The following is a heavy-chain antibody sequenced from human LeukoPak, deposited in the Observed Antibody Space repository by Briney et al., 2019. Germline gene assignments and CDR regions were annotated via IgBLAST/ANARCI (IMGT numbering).Heavy chain of an antibody. J-gene: IGHJ4*02. D-gene: IGHD7-27*01. CDR3: ARDYVWGSSESDY. CDR1: GFTFSSYS. Sequence: GGSLRLSCAASGFTFSSYSMNWVRQAPGKGLEWVSYISSSSSTIYYADSVKGRFTISRDNAKNSLYLQMNSLRVEDTAIYYCARDYVWGSSESDYWGQGTLVTVSS. CDR2: ISSSSSTI. V-gene: IGHV3-48*01.